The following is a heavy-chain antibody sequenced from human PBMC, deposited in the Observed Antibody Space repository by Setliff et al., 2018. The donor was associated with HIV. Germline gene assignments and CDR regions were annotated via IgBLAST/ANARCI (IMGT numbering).Heavy chain of an antibody. CDR3: ARHRHTAAGTLDAFDI. V-gene: IGHV5-51*01. J-gene: IGHJ3*02. CDR1: GYRFTTYW. D-gene: IGHD6-13*01. CDR2: IYPGDSNT. Sequence: PGESLKISCQGSGYRFTTYWIAWVRQTPGKGLEWVGSIYPGDSNTRYSPSFQGQVTISADKSISTAYLQWSTLKASDTAIYYCARHRHTAAGTLDAFDIWGQGTVVTVSS.